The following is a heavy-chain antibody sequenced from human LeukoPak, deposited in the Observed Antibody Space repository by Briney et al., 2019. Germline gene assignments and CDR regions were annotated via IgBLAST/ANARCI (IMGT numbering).Heavy chain of an antibody. V-gene: IGHV1-46*01. D-gene: IGHD6-13*01. CDR2: INPSGGST. CDR1: GYTFTGYY. Sequence: GASVKVSCKASGYTFTGYYMHWVRQAPGQGLEWMGIINPSGGSTSYAQKFQGRVTMTRDTSTSTVYMELSSLRSEDTAVYYCARDLMVPNDAFDIWGQGTMVTVSS. J-gene: IGHJ3*02. CDR3: ARDLMVPNDAFDI.